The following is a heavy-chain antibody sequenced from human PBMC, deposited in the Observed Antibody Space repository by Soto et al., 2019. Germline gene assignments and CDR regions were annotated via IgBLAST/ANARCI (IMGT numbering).Heavy chain of an antibody. V-gene: IGHV1-18*04. CDR1: GYTFTSYG. D-gene: IGHD6-13*01. J-gene: IGHJ4*02. CDR2: ISAYNGNT. CDR3: ARGRAPGGVDPIAAGGIDY. Sequence: ASVKVSCKASGYTFTSYGISWVRQAPGQGLEWMGWISAYNGNTNYAQKLQGRVTMATDTSTSTAYMELRSLRSDDTAVYYCARGRAPGGVDPIAAGGIDYWGQGTLVTVSS.